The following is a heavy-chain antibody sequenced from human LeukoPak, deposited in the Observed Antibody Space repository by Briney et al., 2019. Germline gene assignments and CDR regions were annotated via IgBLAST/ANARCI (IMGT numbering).Heavy chain of an antibody. CDR2: IYHSGST. CDR3: ARVASVVVPAAWGDYGMDV. CDR1: GGSISSGGYS. Sequence: SQTLSLTCAVSGGSISSGGYSWSWIRQPPGKGLEWIGYIYHSGSTYYNPSLKSRVTISVDRSKNQFSLKLSSVTAADTAVYYCARVASVVVPAAWGDYGMDVWGKGTTVTVSS. D-gene: IGHD2-2*01. J-gene: IGHJ6*04. V-gene: IGHV4-30-2*01.